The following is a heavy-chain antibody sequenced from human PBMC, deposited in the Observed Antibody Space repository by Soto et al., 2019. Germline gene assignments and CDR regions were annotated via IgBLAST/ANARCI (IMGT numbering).Heavy chain of an antibody. CDR2: IYTSASI. CDR3: ARDREAGYNFYYGMDV. Sequence: SETLSLPCSVSGADINTYSWTWIRQPAGKGLEWIGRIYTSASINYNPSLNGRVTLSVDTSTNQVSLRLASVTAADTAIYYCARDREAGYNFYYGMDVWGQGTTVTVSS. D-gene: IGHD6-19*01. CDR1: GADINTYS. V-gene: IGHV4-4*07. J-gene: IGHJ6*02.